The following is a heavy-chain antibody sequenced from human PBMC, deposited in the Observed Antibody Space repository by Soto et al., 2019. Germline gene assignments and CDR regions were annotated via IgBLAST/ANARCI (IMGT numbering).Heavy chain of an antibody. D-gene: IGHD6-6*01. V-gene: IGHV3-33*01. Sequence: PGGSLRLSCAASGFTFSSYGMHWVRQAPGKGLEWVAVIWYDGSNKYYADSVKGRFTISRDNSKNTLYLQMNSLRAEDTAVYYCARDLGSSSPPFDPWGQGTLVTVSS. CDR1: GFTFSSYG. CDR3: ARDLGSSSPPFDP. J-gene: IGHJ5*02. CDR2: IWYDGSNK.